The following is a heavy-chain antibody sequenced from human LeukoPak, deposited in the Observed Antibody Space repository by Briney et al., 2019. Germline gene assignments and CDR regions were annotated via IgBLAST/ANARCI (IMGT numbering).Heavy chain of an antibody. CDR2: ISSRSSLI. J-gene: IGHJ4*02. D-gene: IGHD2/OR15-2a*01. Sequence: GSLRLSCAASGFTFSIYIMNWVRQAPEKGLEWVASISSRSSLIMYADSVKGRFTISRDNAENSLYLQMNSLRVEDTAVYYCARGNSLYYFDYWGQGTPVTVSS. CDR1: GFTFSIYI. CDR3: ARGNSLYYFDY. V-gene: IGHV3-21*01.